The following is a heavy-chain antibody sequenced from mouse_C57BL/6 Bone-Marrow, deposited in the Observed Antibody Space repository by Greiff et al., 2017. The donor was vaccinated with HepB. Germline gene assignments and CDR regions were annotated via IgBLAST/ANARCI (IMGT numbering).Heavy chain of an antibody. D-gene: IGHD2-4*01. Sequence: DVMLVESGGGLVKPGGSLKLSCAASGFTFSSYAMSWVRQTPEKRLEWVATISDGGSYTYYPDNVKGRFTISRDNAKNNLYLQMSHLKSEDTAMYYCAREGLYYDYEGYAMDYWGQGTSVTVSS. CDR2: ISDGGSYT. J-gene: IGHJ4*01. CDR3: AREGLYYDYEGYAMDY. CDR1: GFTFSSYA. V-gene: IGHV5-4*01.